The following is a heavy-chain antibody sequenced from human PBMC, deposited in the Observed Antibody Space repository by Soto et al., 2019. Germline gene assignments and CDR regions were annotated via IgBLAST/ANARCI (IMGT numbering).Heavy chain of an antibody. CDR1: GFSLSTSGVG. CDR3: AHRRIGVSQWNYGDFDY. CDR2: IYWDDDK. D-gene: IGHD6-19*01. V-gene: IGHV2-5*02. J-gene: IGHJ4*02. Sequence: QITLKESGPTLVKPTQTLTLTCTFSGFSLSTSGVGVGWVRQPPGKALEWLVFIYWDDDKRYSPSLRSRLTITKDTSKNQVVLTMTNVDPVDTAPYFCAHRRIGVSQWNYGDFDYWGQGTLVTVSS.